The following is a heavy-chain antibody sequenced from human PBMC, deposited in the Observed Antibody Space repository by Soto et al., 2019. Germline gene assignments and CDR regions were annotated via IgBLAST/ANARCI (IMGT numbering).Heavy chain of an antibody. CDR3: GKGCRGCFFLSGYYVDH. CDR1: GVTFSSYA. Sequence: EVQLLESGGGLVQPGGSLRLSCVASGVTFSSYAMTWVRQAPGKGLEWVSTVSGSGSRTDYADSVKGRFTISRDNSKNTVYLEMSRLRNHGPAGYFWGKGCRGCFFLSGYYVDHWGQGTLVAVSS. CDR2: VSGSGSRT. V-gene: IGHV3-23*01. J-gene: IGHJ5*02. D-gene: IGHD3-3*01.